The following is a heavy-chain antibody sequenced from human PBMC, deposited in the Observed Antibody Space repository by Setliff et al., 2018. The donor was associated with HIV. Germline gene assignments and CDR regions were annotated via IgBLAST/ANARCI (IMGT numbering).Heavy chain of an antibody. CDR2: IKEDGTEI. J-gene: IGHJ4*02. Sequence: GGSLRLSCAASGFTFSSYWMGWVRQAPGKGPEWVANIKEDGTEIYYVDSVRGRFTISRDNPKNSLYLQMNSLRAEDAAVYYCATDLHWAFDYWGQGSLVTVSS. CDR1: GFTFSSYW. V-gene: IGHV3-7*01. D-gene: IGHD7-27*01. CDR3: ATDLHWAFDY.